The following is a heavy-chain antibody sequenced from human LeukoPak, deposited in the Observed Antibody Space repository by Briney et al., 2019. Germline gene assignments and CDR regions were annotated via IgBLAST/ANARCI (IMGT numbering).Heavy chain of an antibody. D-gene: IGHD2-8*01. Sequence: ASVKVSCKASGYTFTSYGISWVRQAPGQGLXXXXXXXXXXXXXXYAQKLQGRVTMTTDTSTSTAYMELRSLRSGDTAVYYCARDGLGYCTNGVCYTLGYYGMDVWGQGTTVTVSS. CDR1: GYTFTSYG. J-gene: IGHJ6*02. V-gene: IGHV1-18*01. CDR3: ARDGLGYCTNGVCYTLGYYGMDV. CDR2: XXXXXXXX.